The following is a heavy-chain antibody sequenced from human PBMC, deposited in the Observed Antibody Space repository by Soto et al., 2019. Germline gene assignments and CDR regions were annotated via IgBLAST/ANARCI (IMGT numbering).Heavy chain of an antibody. Sequence: QVQLVQSGAEVKKPGASVKVSCKASGYTFTGYYMHWVRQAPGQGLEWMGWINPNSGGTNYAQKCQGRVTMTRDTSISTAYMELSRLRADDTAVYYCAREGSYCSGGSCYDTLDYGGQGTLVTVSS. CDR3: AREGSYCSGGSCYDTLDY. CDR2: INPNSGGT. J-gene: IGHJ4*02. D-gene: IGHD2-15*01. CDR1: GYTFTGYY. V-gene: IGHV1-2*02.